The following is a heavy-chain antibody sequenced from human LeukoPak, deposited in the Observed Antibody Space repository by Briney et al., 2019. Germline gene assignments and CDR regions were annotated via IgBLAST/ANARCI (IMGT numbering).Heavy chain of an antibody. CDR2: INPTSGGT. J-gene: IGHJ4*02. D-gene: IGHD6-13*01. V-gene: IGHV1-2*02. CDR1: GYTFIDYY. Sequence: ASVKVSCKASGYTFIDYYMHWVRQAPGQGLEWMGWINPTSGGTNYAQKFQGRVTMTRDTSISTAYMELSRLRSDDTAVYYCARDPSIAAAGDYWSQGTLVTVSS. CDR3: ARDPSIAAAGDY.